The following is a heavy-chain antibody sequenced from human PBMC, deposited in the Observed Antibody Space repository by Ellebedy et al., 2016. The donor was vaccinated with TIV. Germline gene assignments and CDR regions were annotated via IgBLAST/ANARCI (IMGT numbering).Heavy chain of an antibody. CDR2: VYYTGNT. CDR3: ARRSVTATRNDAFDI. D-gene: IGHD2-21*02. J-gene: IGHJ3*02. V-gene: IGHV4-59*08. CDR1: RGAISVYF. Sequence: GSLRLSCTVSRGAISVYFWTWIRQAPGKGLEWVGHVYYTGNTNYNPSLRNRVTISVAPSKNQFSLKLTSVTAADTAMYYCARRSVTATRNDAFDIWGHGTMVTVSS.